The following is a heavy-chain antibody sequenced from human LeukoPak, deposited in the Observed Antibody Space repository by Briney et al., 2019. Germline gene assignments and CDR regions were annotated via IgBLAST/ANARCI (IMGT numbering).Heavy chain of an antibody. D-gene: IGHD4-17*01. CDR3: AKGSRTDYTDSPFQGRRRTEHYYYYSMDV. V-gene: IGHV3-23*01. Sequence: GGSLRLSCAASGFTFSHHAMSWVRQAPGKGLEWVSSISGAGANSYYADSVKGRLTISRDNSVNTLYLQMSSLRVDDTAVYFCAKGSRTDYTDSPFQGRRRTEHYYYYSMDVWGQGTTVIVSS. CDR2: ISGAGANS. J-gene: IGHJ6*02. CDR1: GFTFSHHA.